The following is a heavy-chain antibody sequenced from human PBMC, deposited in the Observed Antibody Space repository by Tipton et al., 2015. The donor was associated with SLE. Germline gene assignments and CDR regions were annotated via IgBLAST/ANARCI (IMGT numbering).Heavy chain of an antibody. Sequence: TLSLTCAVYGGSFSGYYWSWIRQPPGKGLEWIGEIKHSGSTNYNPSLKSQVTISVDTSKNQFSLKLSSVTAADAAVYYCARARGSGYRRGLFDYWGQGTLVTVSS. CDR1: GGSFSGYY. J-gene: IGHJ4*02. D-gene: IGHD6-25*01. CDR3: ARARGSGYRRGLFDY. V-gene: IGHV4-34*01. CDR2: IKHSGST.